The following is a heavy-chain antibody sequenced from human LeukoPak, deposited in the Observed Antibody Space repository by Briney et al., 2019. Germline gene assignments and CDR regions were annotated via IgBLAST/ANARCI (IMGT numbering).Heavy chain of an antibody. Sequence: GGTLRLSCAASGFTFSSHAMSWVLQAPGKGLEWVSAISGSGGSTYYADSVKGRFTISRDNFKNTLYLQMNSLRAEDTAVYYCAKVFTMTIGCLSYWGQGTLVTVSS. V-gene: IGHV3-23*01. J-gene: IGHJ4*02. CDR2: ISGSGGST. D-gene: IGHD3-3*01. CDR1: GFTFSSHA. CDR3: AKVFTMTIGCLSY.